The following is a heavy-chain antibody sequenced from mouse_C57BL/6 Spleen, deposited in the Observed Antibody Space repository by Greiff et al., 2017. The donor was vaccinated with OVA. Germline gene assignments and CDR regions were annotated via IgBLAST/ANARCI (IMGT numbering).Heavy chain of an antibody. D-gene: IGHD1-1*01. V-gene: IGHV1-22*01. J-gene: IGHJ4*01. CDR3: ALITTVVAHYYAMDY. Sequence: VQLQQSGPELVKPGASVKMSCKASGYTFTDYNMHWVKQSHGKSLEWIGYINPNNGGTSYNQKFKGKATLTVNKSSSTAYMELRSLTSEDSAVYYCALITTVVAHYYAMDYWGQGTSVTVSS. CDR2: INPNNGGT. CDR1: GYTFTDYN.